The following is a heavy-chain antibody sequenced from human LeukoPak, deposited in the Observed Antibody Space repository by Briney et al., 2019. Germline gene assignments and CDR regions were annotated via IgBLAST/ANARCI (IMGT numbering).Heavy chain of an antibody. J-gene: IGHJ4*02. D-gene: IGHD3-10*01. CDR2: IYYSGST. CDR3: ARLYSGTRPPDY. CDR1: GGSISSYY. Sequence: SETLSLTCTVSGGSISSYYWSWIRQPPGKRLEWIGHIYYSGSTNYNPSLKSRVTISVDTSKNQFSLKLSSVTAADTAVYYCARLYSGTRPPDYWGQGTLVTVSS. V-gene: IGHV4-59*08.